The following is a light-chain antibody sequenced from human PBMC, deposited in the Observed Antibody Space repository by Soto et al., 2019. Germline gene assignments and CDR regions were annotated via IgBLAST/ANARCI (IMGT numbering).Light chain of an antibody. CDR1: SSDVGVYNY. Sequence: QSALTQPASGSGSPGQSITISCTGTSSDVGVYNYVSWYQQHPGKAPKLMIYDVSNRPSGVSNRFSGSKSGNTASLTISGLQAEDEADYYCSSYTSSSTLSFGTGTKVTV. CDR3: SSYTSSSTLS. V-gene: IGLV2-14*01. CDR2: DVS. J-gene: IGLJ1*01.